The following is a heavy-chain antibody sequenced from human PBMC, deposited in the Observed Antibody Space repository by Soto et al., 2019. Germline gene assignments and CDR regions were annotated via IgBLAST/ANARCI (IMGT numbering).Heavy chain of an antibody. J-gene: IGHJ4*02. V-gene: IGHV3-23*01. CDR2: ISGSDDST. CDR3: AKRSSSSTFDY. CDR1: GFTFSSYA. D-gene: IGHD6-6*01. Sequence: EVQLLESGGGLVQPGESLRLSCAASGFTFSSYAMSWVRQAPGKGLEWVSVISGSDDSTYYADSVKGRFTISRDNSKNPADPPMDKLRAEDTAVYYCAKRSSSSTFDYWGQGTLVTVSS.